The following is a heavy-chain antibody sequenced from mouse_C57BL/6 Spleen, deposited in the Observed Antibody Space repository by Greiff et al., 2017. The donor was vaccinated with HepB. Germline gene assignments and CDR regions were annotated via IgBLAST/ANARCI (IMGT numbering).Heavy chain of an antibody. Sequence: EVKLVESGGGLVKPGGSLKLSCAASGFTFSDYGMHWVRQAPEKGLEWVAYISSGSSTIYYADTVKGRFTISRDNTKNTLFLQMTSLRSEDTAMYYCANYYGSSRFAYWGQGTLVTVSA. J-gene: IGHJ3*01. CDR1: GFTFSDYG. D-gene: IGHD1-1*01. V-gene: IGHV5-17*01. CDR3: ANYYGSSRFAY. CDR2: ISSGSSTI.